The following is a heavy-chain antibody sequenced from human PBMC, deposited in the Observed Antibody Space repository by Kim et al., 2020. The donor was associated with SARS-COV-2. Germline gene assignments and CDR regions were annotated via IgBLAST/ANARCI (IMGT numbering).Heavy chain of an antibody. V-gene: IGHV4-39*01. J-gene: IGHJ4*02. D-gene: IGHD3-10*02. CDR1: GGSISSSSYY. Sequence: SETLSLTCTVSGGSISSSSYYWGWIRQPPGKGLEWIGSIYYSGSTYSNPSLKSRVTISVDTSQNQFSLKLSSVTAADTAVYYCARHFSLTYYYVNWGQGTLVTVSS. CDR2: IYYSGST. CDR3: ARHFSLTYYYVN.